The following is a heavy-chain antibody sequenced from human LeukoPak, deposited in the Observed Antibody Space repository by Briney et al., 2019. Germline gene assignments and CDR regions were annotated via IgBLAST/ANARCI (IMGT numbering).Heavy chain of an antibody. Sequence: PGGSLRLSCAASGFTVSSNHMSWVRQAPGKRLEWVSVIYRGGSTYYADSVKGRFTISRDNSKNTLYLQMNSLRAEDTAVYYCASHSSSWYGFDYWGQGTLVTVSS. V-gene: IGHV3-53*01. CDR2: IYRGGST. CDR3: ASHSSSWYGFDY. J-gene: IGHJ4*02. D-gene: IGHD6-13*01. CDR1: GFTVSSNH.